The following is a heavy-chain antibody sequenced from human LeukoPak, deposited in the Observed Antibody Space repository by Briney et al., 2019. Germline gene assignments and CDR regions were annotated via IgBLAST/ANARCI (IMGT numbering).Heavy chain of an antibody. D-gene: IGHD2-8*01. CDR1: GYTFTGYY. J-gene: IGHJ4*02. CDR2: INPNSGGT. Sequence: ASVKASCKASGYTFTGYYMHWVRQAPGQGLEWMGRINPNSGGTNYAQKFQGRVTMTRDTSISTAYMELSRLRSDDTAVYYCAREADGYCTNGVCYYFDYWGQGTLVTVSS. CDR3: AREADGYCTNGVCYYFDY. V-gene: IGHV1-2*06.